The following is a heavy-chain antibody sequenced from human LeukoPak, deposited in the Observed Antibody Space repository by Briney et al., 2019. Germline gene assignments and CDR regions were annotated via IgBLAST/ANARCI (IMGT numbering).Heavy chain of an antibody. CDR2: ISAYNGNT. CDR3: ARDRTSDYDFWSGYLMGASDYGMDV. J-gene: IGHJ6*02. Sequence: ASVKVSCKASGYTFTGYYMHWVRQAPGQGLEWMGWISAYNGNTNYAQKLQGRVTMTTDTSTSTAYMELRSLRSDDTAVYYCARDRTSDYDFWSGYLMGASDYGMDVWGQGTTVTVSS. CDR1: GYTFTGYY. V-gene: IGHV1-18*04. D-gene: IGHD3-3*01.